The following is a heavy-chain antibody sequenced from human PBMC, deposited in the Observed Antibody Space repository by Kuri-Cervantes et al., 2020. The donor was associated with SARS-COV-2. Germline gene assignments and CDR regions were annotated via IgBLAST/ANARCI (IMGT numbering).Heavy chain of an antibody. CDR2: IYYSGST. V-gene: IGHV4-61*05. CDR3: ARAGEWLFGDAFDI. D-gene: IGHD3-3*01. J-gene: IGHJ3*02. CDR1: GGSISSSSYY. Sequence: SETLSLTCTVSGGSISSSSYYWGWIRQPPGKGLEWIGYIYYSGSTNYNPSLKSRVTISVDTSKYQFSLKLSSVTAADTAVYYCARAGEWLFGDAFDIWGQGTMVTVSS.